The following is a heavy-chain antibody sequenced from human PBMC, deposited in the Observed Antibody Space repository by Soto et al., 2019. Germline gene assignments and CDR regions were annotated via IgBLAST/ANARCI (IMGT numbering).Heavy chain of an antibody. J-gene: IGHJ4*02. CDR1: GFTFSDYY. CDR3: ARVGEASGNDY. Sequence: GGSLRLSCAASGFTFSDYYMSWIRQAPGKGLEWVSYISSSSSYTNYADSVKGRFTISRDNAKNSLYLQMNSLRAEDTAVYYCARVGEASGNDYWGQGTLVTVSS. V-gene: IGHV3-11*06. CDR2: ISSSSSYT.